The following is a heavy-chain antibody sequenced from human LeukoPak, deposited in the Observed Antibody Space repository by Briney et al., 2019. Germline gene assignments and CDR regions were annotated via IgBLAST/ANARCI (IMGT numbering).Heavy chain of an antibody. CDR2: IKYDGSEK. J-gene: IGHJ5*02. CDR1: GFSFSSSYW. V-gene: IGHV3-7*01. CDR3: ARDHQVRSRWFDP. Sequence: GGSLGLSCVASGFSFSSSYWMHWVRQAPGKGLEWVANIKYDGSEKFYADSVKGRFTISRDNGKNSLYLEMNNLRAEGTAVYFCARDHQVRSRWFDPWGQGTLVTVSS.